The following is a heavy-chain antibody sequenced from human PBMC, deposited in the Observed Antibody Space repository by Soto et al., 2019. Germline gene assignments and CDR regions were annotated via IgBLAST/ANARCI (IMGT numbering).Heavy chain of an antibody. CDR3: AREGGEGKYFDY. J-gene: IGHJ4*02. D-gene: IGHD3-16*01. CDR2: IYYTGST. V-gene: IGHV4-39*02. CDR1: GGSISSSSYY. Sequence: PSETLSLTCIVSGGSISSSSYYWGWIRQPPGKGLEWIGSIYYTGSTYYKPSLKSRLTISVDTSKNQFSLKLSSVTAADTAVYYCAREGGEGKYFDYWGQGTPVTVS.